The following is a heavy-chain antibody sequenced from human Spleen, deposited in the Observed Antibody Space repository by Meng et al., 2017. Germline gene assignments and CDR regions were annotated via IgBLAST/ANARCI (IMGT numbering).Heavy chain of an antibody. CDR2: IYYSGST. D-gene: IGHD4-11*01. V-gene: IGHV4-34*01. J-gene: IGHJ4*02. CDR1: GGSFSGYY. CDR3: ARGPTTMAHDFDY. Sequence: QVQLPQCGVGLLKPSETLSLTCVVSGGSFSGYYWSWIRQRPGKGLEWIGYIYYSGSTYYNPSLKSRLTISVDTSQNNLSLKLSSVTAADSAVYYCARGPTTMAHDFDYWGQGTLVTVSS.